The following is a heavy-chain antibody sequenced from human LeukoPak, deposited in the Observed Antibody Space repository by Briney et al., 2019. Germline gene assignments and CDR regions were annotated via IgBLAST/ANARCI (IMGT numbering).Heavy chain of an antibody. D-gene: IGHD1-26*01. CDR3: AREKVGAMTYFDY. CDR2: IIPIFGTA. CDR1: GGTFSSYA. V-gene: IGHV1-69*13. Sequence: GASVKVSCKASGGTFSSYAISWVRQAPGQGLEWMGGIIPIFGTANYAQKFQGRVTITADESTSTAYMELSSLRSEDTAVYYCAREKVGAMTYFDYWGQGTLVTVSS. J-gene: IGHJ4*02.